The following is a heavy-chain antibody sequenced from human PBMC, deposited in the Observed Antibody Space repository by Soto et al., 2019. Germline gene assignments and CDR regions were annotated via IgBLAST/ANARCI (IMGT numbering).Heavy chain of an antibody. D-gene: IGHD5-18*01. J-gene: IGHJ2*01. CDR1: GFTFSSYA. Sequence: LRLSCAASGFTFSSYAMHWVRQAPGKGLEWVAVISYDGSNKYYADSVKGRFTISRDNSKNTLYLQMNSLRAEDTAVYYCARDPLWGTAMVLWYFELWGRGTLVTISS. CDR3: ARDPLWGTAMVLWYFEL. CDR2: ISYDGSNK. V-gene: IGHV3-30-3*01.